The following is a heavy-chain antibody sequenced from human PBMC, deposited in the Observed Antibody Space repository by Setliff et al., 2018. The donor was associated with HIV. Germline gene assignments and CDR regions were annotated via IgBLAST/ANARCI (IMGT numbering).Heavy chain of an antibody. V-gene: IGHV4-38-2*01. CDR2: IFHSGGT. CDR1: GYSIRSGYY. Sequence: PSETLSLTCAVSGYSIRSGYYWGWIRQSPGKGLEWIGSIFHSGGTYTSPSLRSRVTMSVDTSKNQFSLNLNSVTAADTAVYYCARVQMAYAAFDVWGQGTMVTVAS. CDR3: ARVQMAYAAFDV. D-gene: IGHD4-17*01. J-gene: IGHJ3*01.